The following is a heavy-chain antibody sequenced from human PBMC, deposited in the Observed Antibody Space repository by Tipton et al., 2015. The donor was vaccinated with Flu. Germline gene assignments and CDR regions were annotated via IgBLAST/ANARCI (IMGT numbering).Heavy chain of an antibody. D-gene: IGHD1/OR15-1a*01. Sequence: TLSLTCAVSGYSIGSNYYWGWIRQPPGKGLEWIGGIHHSGSTYYNPSLQSRVTISVDTSKNQFSLRLSSVTAADTAVYYCARLTTTDPAWFDPWGQGALVTVSS. J-gene: IGHJ5*02. CDR1: GYSIGSNYY. CDR3: ARLTTTDPAWFDP. CDR2: IHHSGST. V-gene: IGHV4-38-2*01.